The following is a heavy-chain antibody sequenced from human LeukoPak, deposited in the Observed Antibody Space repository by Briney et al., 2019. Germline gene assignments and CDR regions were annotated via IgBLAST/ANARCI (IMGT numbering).Heavy chain of an antibody. J-gene: IGHJ6*03. D-gene: IGHD2-15*01. Sequence: SETLSLTCAVYGGSFSGYYWSWIRQPPGKGPEWIGEINHSGSTNYNPSLKSRVTISVDTSKNQFSLKLSSVTAADTAVYYCAREHCSGGSCYSIYYYYYMDVWGKGTTVTVSS. V-gene: IGHV4-34*01. CDR3: AREHCSGGSCYSIYYYYYMDV. CDR2: INHSGST. CDR1: GGSFSGYY.